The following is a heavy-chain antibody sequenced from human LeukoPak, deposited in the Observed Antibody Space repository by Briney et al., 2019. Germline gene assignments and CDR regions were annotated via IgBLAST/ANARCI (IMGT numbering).Heavy chain of an antibody. CDR1: GGSISSGGYY. Sequence: PSETLSLTCTVSGGSISSGGYYWSWIRQHPGKGLEWIGYIYYSGSTNYNPSLKSRVTISVDTSKNQFSLKLSSVTAADTAVYYCARHEDGYNGLDYWGQGTLVTVSS. CDR3: ARHEDGYNGLDY. J-gene: IGHJ4*02. D-gene: IGHD5-24*01. CDR2: IYYSGST. V-gene: IGHV4-61*08.